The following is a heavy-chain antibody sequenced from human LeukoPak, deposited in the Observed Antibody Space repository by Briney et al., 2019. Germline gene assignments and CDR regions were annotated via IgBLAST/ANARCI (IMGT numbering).Heavy chain of an antibody. CDR1: GGTFSSYA. D-gene: IGHD4-23*01. V-gene: IGHV1-69*13. CDR2: IIPIFGTA. Sequence: GASVKVSCKASGGTFSSYAISWVRQAPGQGLEWIGGIIPIFGTANYAQKFQGRVTITADESTSTAYMELSSLRSEDTAVYYCLTVGGDNWFDPWGQGTLVTVSS. J-gene: IGHJ5*02. CDR3: LTVGGDNWFDP.